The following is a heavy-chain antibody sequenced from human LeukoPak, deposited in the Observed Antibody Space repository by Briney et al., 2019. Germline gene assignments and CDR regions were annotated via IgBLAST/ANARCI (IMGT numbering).Heavy chain of an antibody. J-gene: IGHJ5*02. CDR1: GGSFSGYY. V-gene: IGHV4-34*01. D-gene: IGHD3-3*02. CDR2: IDHSGIT. CDR3: ARRFSRVWFDP. Sequence: SETLSLTCAVYGGSFSGYYWSWIRQPPGKGLEWIGAIDHSGITNYNPSLKSRVTISVDTSKNQFSLKLSSVTAADTAVYYCARRFSRVWFDPWGQGTLVTVSS.